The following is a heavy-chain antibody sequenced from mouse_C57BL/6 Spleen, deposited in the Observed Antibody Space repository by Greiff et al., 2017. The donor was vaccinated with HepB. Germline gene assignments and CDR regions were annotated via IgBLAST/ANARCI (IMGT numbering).Heavy chain of an antibody. V-gene: IGHV1-72*01. J-gene: IGHJ3*01. CDR1: GYTFISYW. CDR2: IDPNSGGT. D-gene: IGHD2-12*01. CDR3: ARNDHCDEEGFAY. Sequence: VQLQQPGAELVKPGASVKLSCKASGYTFISYWLHWVKQRPGRGLEWIGMIDPNSGGTKYNEKFKSKATQTVDKPSTAAYMQLSRLSSEDSAVYYCARNDHCDEEGFAYWGQGTLVTVSA.